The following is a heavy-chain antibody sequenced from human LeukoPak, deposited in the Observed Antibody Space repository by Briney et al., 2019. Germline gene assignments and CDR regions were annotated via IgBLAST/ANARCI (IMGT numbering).Heavy chain of an antibody. CDR1: GGSFSGYY. V-gene: IGHV4-34*01. J-gene: IGHJ4*02. Sequence: SETLSLTCAVYGGSFSGYYWSWIRQPSGKGLEWIGEINHSGSTNYNPSLKSRVTISVDTSKNQFSLKLSSVTAADTAVYYCARGLKAVAGRWGQGTLVTVSS. CDR3: ARGLKAVAGR. D-gene: IGHD6-19*01. CDR2: INHSGST.